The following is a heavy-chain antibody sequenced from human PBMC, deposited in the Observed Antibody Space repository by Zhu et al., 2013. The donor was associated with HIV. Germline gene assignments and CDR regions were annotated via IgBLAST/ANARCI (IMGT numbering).Heavy chain of an antibody. CDR1: GYAFSGYF. D-gene: IGHD6-6*01. CDR2: LNPNTGDT. Sequence: QVHLVQSGPVVKKPGASVMISCKTSGYAFSGYFIHWLRQAPGQGFEWMGWLNPNTGDTHSAQKFRGRITMTRDTSITTAYMELTRLASDDTAIYYCARGVIATQYYGMDVWGQGTSVSVSS. V-gene: IGHV1-2*02. J-gene: IGHJ6*02. CDR3: ARGVIATQYYGMDV.